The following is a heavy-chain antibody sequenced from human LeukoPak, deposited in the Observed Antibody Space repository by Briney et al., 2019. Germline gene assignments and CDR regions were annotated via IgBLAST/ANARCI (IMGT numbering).Heavy chain of an antibody. CDR2: IKSKTDGGTT. Sequence: GGSLRLSCAASGFTFSNAWMSWVRQAPGKGLEWVGRIKSKTDGGTTDYAAPVKGRFTISRDDSKNTLYLQMNSLKIEDTAVYYCTTATTVSQDYFDYWGQGTLVTVSS. CDR3: TTATTVSQDYFDY. J-gene: IGHJ4*02. V-gene: IGHV3-15*01. D-gene: IGHD4-17*01. CDR1: GFTFSNAW.